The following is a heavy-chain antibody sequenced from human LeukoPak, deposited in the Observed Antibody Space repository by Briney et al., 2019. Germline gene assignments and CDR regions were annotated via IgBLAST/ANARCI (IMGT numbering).Heavy chain of an antibody. Sequence: GSLRLSCAASGFTFINYAMSWVRQAPGKGLEWVSLISKSSDATYYAPSVKGRFTISRDNSKNTLYLQMNSLRAEDTALYYCAKDLDSSDSWPAEYFQHWGQGTLVTVSS. CDR3: AKDLDSSDSWPAEYFQH. V-gene: IGHV3-23*01. J-gene: IGHJ1*01. D-gene: IGHD3-22*01. CDR1: GFTFINYA. CDR2: ISKSSDAT.